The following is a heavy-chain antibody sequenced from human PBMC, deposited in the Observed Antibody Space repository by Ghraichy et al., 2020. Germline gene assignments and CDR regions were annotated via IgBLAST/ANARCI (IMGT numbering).Heavy chain of an antibody. D-gene: IGHD6-19*01. CDR3: TTTFSTGWYVY. CDR2: IKSKTSGGTA. CDR1: GFTFSDAW. J-gene: IGHJ4*02. V-gene: IGHV3-15*01. Sequence: GALRLSCTASGFTFSDAWMTWVRQAPGKGLECVGRIKSKTSGGTADYAAPVKDRFAISRDDSKNTLYLQLNSLKVEDTAVYYCTTTFSTGWYVYWGQGTLVSVSS.